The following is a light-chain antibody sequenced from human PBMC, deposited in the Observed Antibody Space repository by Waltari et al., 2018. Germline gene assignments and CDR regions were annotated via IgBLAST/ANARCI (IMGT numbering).Light chain of an antibody. CDR3: SAWDRSLGAWV. CDR1: NNNVGYEG. J-gene: IGLJ3*02. Sequence: QAGLTQPPSVSTGLRQTATLTCTGDNNNVGYEGATWLQQHQGHPPKLLFYRNNKRPSGISERFSASRSGSTASLTITGLQTEDEADYYCSAWDRSLGAWVFGGGTKLTVL. V-gene: IGLV10-54*04. CDR2: RNN.